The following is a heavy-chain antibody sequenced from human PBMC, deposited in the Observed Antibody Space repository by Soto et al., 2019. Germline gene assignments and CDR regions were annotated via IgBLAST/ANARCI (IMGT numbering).Heavy chain of an antibody. J-gene: IGHJ5*02. V-gene: IGHV4-34*01. D-gene: IGHD3-16*01. Sequence: QVQLQQWGAGLLKPSETLSLTCAVYGGSFRGYYWNWIRQPPGKGLEWIGEISHSGSTNYNPSLRRRVPRSIDKSTHLFSLKLTSVTAADTAVYDCATWPFGWQQVAWSQGTLVTVSS. CDR1: GGSFRGYY. CDR3: ATWPFGWQQVA. CDR2: ISHSGST.